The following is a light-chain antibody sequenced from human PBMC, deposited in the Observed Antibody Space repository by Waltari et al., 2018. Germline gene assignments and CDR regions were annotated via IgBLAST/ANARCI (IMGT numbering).Light chain of an antibody. CDR2: DVT. CDR1: GIAVGPPDP. CDR3: SSQTLDGLVL. V-gene: IGLV2-14*03. J-gene: IGLJ2*01. Sequence: QSALTPPASVSGSPGQSITISRSGVGIAVGPPDPASWHHHHPGKAPQVIIYDVTNRPSGVSDRFSASKSANTASLTISRHQPEDEAYYYCSSQTLDGLVLFGGGTRLTVL.